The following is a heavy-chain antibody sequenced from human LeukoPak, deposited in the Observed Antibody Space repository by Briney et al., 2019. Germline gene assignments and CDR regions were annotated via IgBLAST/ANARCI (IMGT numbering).Heavy chain of an antibody. V-gene: IGHV3-74*01. J-gene: IGHJ4*02. CDR1: GFTFSTYW. Sequence: QAGGSLRLSCAASGFTFSTYWMHWVRQAPGKGLVWVSRINSDGSITSYADSVKGRFTISRDNAKKTLYLQMNSLRAEDTAVYYCVGFNYGDYPGDYWGQGTLVTVSS. CDR2: INSDGSIT. D-gene: IGHD4-17*01. CDR3: VGFNYGDYPGDY.